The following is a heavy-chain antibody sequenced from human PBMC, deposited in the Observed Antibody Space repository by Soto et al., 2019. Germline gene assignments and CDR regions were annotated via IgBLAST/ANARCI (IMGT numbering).Heavy chain of an antibody. V-gene: IGHV1-2*04. CDR2: INPKSGGT. J-gene: IGHJ6*02. Sequence: VASVKVSCKASGYTFSDYFIHWVRQAPGQGLEWVGWINPKSGGTNYAPKFQGWVTMTRDTSISTAYMELSRLTSDDTAVYYCARDLTVTGIYYTMYVWGQGTTVTVSS. CDR1: GYTFSDYF. D-gene: IGHD4-4*01. CDR3: ARDLTVTGIYYTMYV.